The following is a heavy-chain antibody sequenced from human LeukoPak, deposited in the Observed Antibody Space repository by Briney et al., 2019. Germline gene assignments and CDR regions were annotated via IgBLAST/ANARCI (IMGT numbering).Heavy chain of an antibody. CDR1: GGSISSYY. CDR3: ARQGYDILTGYIDAFDI. D-gene: IGHD3-9*01. J-gene: IGHJ3*02. V-gene: IGHV4-59*08. Sequence: PSETLSLTCTVSGGSISSYYWSWIRQPPGKVLEWIGYISYSGSTNYNPSLKSRVTISIDTSKNQFSLKLRSVTAADTAIYYCARQGYDILTGYIDAFDIWGQGTMVTVSS. CDR2: ISYSGST.